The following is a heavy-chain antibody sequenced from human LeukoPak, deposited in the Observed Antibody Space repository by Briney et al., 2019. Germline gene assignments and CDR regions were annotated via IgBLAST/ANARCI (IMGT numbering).Heavy chain of an antibody. V-gene: IGHV4-39*01. CDR2: IYYSGST. Sequence: PSETLSLTCTVSGGSISSSSYYWGWIRQPPRKGLEWIGGIYYSGSTYYNPSLKSRVTISVDTSKNQFSLKLSSVTAADTAVYYCARQDIVVVVAAKAFDIWGQGTMVTVSS. CDR1: GGSISSSSYY. J-gene: IGHJ3*02. D-gene: IGHD2-15*01. CDR3: ARQDIVVVVAAKAFDI.